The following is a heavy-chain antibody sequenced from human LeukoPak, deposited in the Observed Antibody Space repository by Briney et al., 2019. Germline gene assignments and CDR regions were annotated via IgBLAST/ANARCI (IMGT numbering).Heavy chain of an antibody. J-gene: IGHJ4*02. CDR1: GYTFTSYY. CDR2: INPSGGST. V-gene: IGHV1-46*01. D-gene: IGHD4-23*01. Sequence: ASVKVSCKASGYTFTSYYMHWVRQAPGQGLEWMGIINPSGGSTSYAQKFQGRVTMTRDTSTSTVYMELSSLRSEDTAVYYCARGFSYGGTIGHYFDYWGQRTLDTVSS. CDR3: ARGFSYGGTIGHYFDY.